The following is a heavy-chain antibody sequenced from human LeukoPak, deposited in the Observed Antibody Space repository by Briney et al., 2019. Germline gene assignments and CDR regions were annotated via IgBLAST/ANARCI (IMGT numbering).Heavy chain of an antibody. Sequence: PRGSLRLSCAASGFTVSSNYMSWVRQAPGKGLEWVSVIYSGGSTYYADSVKGRFTISRHNSKNTLYLQMNSLRAEDTAVYYCAREITRWYLGGGAFDIWGQGTMVTVSS. D-gene: IGHD2-15*01. CDR2: IYSGGST. J-gene: IGHJ3*02. CDR3: AREITRWYLGGGAFDI. CDR1: GFTVSSNY. V-gene: IGHV3-53*04.